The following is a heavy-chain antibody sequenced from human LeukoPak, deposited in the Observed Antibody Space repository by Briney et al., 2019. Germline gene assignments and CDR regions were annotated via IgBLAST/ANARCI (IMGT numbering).Heavy chain of an antibody. CDR1: GFTFSSYA. CDR3: ASSPPTGITVTYFDY. D-gene: IGHD4-17*01. V-gene: IGHV3-23*01. CDR2: LSDSGASK. J-gene: IGHJ4*02. Sequence: PGGSLRLSCAASGFTFSSYAMTWVRQAPGKGLEWVSALSDSGASKYYADSVKGRFTISRDNSKNTLYLQMNSLRADDTAVCYCASSPPTGITVTYFDYWGQGTLVTVSS.